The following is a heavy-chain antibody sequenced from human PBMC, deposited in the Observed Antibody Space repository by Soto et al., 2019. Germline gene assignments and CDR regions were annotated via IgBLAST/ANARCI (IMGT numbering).Heavy chain of an antibody. V-gene: IGHV3-74*01. CDR1: GFTFSRYW. CDR3: VIDGDGFDFDY. D-gene: IGHD5-12*01. Sequence: EVQLVESGGGLVQPGGSLRLSCGASGFTFSRYWMHWVRQAPGKGLDWVSRIYREGSGTVYANSVRGRFTRSSDNGRHTLYLQMNRLSADDTAVYYCVIDGDGFDFDYWGQGSMVIVYS. CDR2: IYREGSGT. J-gene: IGHJ4*02.